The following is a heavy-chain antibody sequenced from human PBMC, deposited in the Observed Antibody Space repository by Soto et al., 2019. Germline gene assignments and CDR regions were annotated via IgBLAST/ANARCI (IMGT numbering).Heavy chain of an antibody. Sequence: PSQTLSLTCAISGDSVSSNSVTWNWIRQSPSRGLEWLGRTYYSSKWYYEYAVSVEGRIAINPDTSKNQFSLHLNSVTPEDTAVYSCARATHGAHWFDPWGQGTLVTVSS. J-gene: IGHJ5*02. V-gene: IGHV6-1*01. CDR2: TYYSSKWYY. CDR1: GDSVSSNSVT. D-gene: IGHD2-8*01. CDR3: ARATHGAHWFDP.